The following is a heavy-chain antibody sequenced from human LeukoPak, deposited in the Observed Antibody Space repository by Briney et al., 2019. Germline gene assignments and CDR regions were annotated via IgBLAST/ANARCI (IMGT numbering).Heavy chain of an antibody. CDR1: GFTFSTYA. J-gene: IGHJ6*03. D-gene: IGHD3-16*01. V-gene: IGHV3-23*01. CDR2: ISGSGGST. Sequence: RAGGSLRLSCAASGFTFSTYAMSWVRQAPGKGLEWVSGISGSGGSTHYADSVKGRFTISRDNSRKTLYLQMNSLRVEDTAIYYCAKAGEFYYMDVWGKGTALTVSS. CDR3: AKAGEFYYMDV.